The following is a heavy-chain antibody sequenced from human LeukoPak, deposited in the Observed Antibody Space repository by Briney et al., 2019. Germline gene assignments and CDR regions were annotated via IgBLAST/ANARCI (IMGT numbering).Heavy chain of an antibody. CDR1: GFTFSSYW. V-gene: IGHV3-7*03. CDR3: ARLWFGVYFDY. J-gene: IGHJ4*02. CDR2: IKQDGSEK. Sequence: GGSLRLSCAASGFTFSSYWMSWVRQAPGKGLEWVANIKQDGSEKYYVDSVKGRFTISRDNAKNSLYLQMNSLRAEDTAVYYRARLWFGVYFDYWGQGTLVTVSS. D-gene: IGHD3-10*01.